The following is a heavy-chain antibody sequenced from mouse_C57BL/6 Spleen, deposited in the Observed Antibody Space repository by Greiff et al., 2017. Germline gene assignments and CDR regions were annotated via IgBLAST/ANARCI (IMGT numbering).Heavy chain of an antibody. CDR2: IDPSDSYT. CDR3: ASHFDY. J-gene: IGHJ2*01. CDR1: GYTFTSYW. Sequence: VQLQQPGAELVMPGASVKLSCKASGYTFTSYWMHWVKQRPGQGLEWIGEIDPSDSYTNYNQKFKGKSTLTVDKSSSTAYMQLSSLTSEDSAVYYCASHFDYWGQGTTLTVSS. V-gene: IGHV1-69*01.